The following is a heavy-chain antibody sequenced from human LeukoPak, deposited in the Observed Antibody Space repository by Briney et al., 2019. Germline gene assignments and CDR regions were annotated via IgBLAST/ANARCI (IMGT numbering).Heavy chain of an antibody. D-gene: IGHD3-3*01. Sequence: ASVKVSCKASGYTFTSYYMHWVRQAPGQGLEWMGVINPSGGSTSYAQKFQGRVTMTRDTSTSTVYMELSSLRAEDTAVYYCANSPLGRSYYDFWSGYLAYWGQGTLVTVSS. CDR1: GYTFTSYY. V-gene: IGHV1-46*01. CDR2: INPSGGST. J-gene: IGHJ4*02. CDR3: ANSPLGRSYYDFWSGYLAY.